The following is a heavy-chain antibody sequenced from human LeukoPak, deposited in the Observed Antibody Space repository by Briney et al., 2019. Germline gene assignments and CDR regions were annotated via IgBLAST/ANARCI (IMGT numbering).Heavy chain of an antibody. D-gene: IGHD1-26*01. J-gene: IGHJ4*02. V-gene: IGHV1-8*01. CDR2: MNPNSGNT. CDR3: ARMGRSGSYYAIDY. CDR1: GYTFTSYD. Sequence: ASVKVSRKASGYTFTSYDINWVRQATGQGLEWMGWMNPNSGNTGYAQKFQGRVTMARNTSISTAYMELSSLRSEDTAVYYCARMGRSGSYYAIDYWGQGTLVTVSS.